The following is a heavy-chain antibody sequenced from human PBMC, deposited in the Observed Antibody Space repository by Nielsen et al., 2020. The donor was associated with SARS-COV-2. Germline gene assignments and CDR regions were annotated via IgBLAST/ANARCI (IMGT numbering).Heavy chain of an antibody. CDR3: ARQNPLFSTSRPVDW. CDR2: SYHTGST. D-gene: IGHD6-6*01. J-gene: IGHJ4*02. CDR1: TDPFSDYY. Sequence: GSLRLSCTVSTDPFSDYYWSWFRQPPGQRLEWIGYSYHTGSTRSNPSLKSRVSISGDTSKNQFSLELRSVTAADTAIYYCARQNPLFSTSRPVDWWGQGTLVTVSS. V-gene: IGHV4-59*08.